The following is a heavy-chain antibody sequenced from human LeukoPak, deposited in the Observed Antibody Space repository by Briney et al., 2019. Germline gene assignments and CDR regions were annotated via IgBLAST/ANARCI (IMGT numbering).Heavy chain of an antibody. V-gene: IGHV1-24*01. Sequence: ASVKVSCKVSGYTLTELSMHWVRQAPGKGIEWMGGFDPEDGETIYAQKFQGRVTMTEDTSTDTAYMELSSLRSEDTAVYYCATVGIAAAGYWFDPWGQGTLVTVSS. J-gene: IGHJ5*02. CDR2: FDPEDGET. CDR3: ATVGIAAAGYWFDP. CDR1: GYTLTELS. D-gene: IGHD6-13*01.